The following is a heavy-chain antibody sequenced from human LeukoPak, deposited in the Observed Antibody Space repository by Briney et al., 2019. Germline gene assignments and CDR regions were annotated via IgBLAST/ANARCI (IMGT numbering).Heavy chain of an antibody. CDR2: MNPNSGNT. J-gene: IGHJ4*02. Sequence: ASVKVSCKASGYTFTTYDINWVRQATGQGLEWMGWMNPNSGNTGYAQRFQGRVTVTRDTSISTAYMELNSLTSEDTAVYYCAKNVRDAGTFDYWGQGTLVTVSS. V-gene: IGHV1-8*01. CDR1: GYTFTTYD. CDR3: AKNVRDAGTFDY.